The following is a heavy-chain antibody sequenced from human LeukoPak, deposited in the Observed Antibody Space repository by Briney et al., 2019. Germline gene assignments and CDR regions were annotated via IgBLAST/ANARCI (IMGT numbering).Heavy chain of an antibody. V-gene: IGHV3-30-3*01. CDR3: ARGTGDYVWGSYRYTDGYFDY. J-gene: IGHJ4*02. CDR1: GFTFSSYA. CDR2: ISYDGSNK. D-gene: IGHD3-16*02. Sequence: GGSLRLSCAASGFTFSSYAMHWVRQAPGKGLGWVAVISYDGSNKYYADSVKGRFTISRDNSKNTLYLQMNSLRAEDTAVYYCARGTGDYVWGSYRYTDGYFDYWGQGTLVTVSS.